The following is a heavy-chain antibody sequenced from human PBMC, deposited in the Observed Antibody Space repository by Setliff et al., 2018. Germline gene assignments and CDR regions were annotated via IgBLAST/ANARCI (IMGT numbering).Heavy chain of an antibody. Sequence: ASVKVSCKASGYTFKTYGFTWVRQAPGQGLEWMGWISPYNGNTNSAQKFQGRVTMTTDTSTSTAYMELKSLRYDDTAVYYCARVAEASMRHIGIFGVVPHGFDIWGQGTMVTVSS. CDR2: ISPYNGNT. CDR3: ARVAEASMRHIGIFGVVPHGFDI. J-gene: IGHJ3*02. CDR1: GYTFKTYG. D-gene: IGHD3-3*01. V-gene: IGHV1-18*01.